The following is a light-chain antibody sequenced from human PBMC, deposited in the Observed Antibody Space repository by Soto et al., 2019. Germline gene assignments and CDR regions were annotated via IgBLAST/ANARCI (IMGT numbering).Light chain of an antibody. CDR2: GAS. V-gene: IGKV3-15*01. J-gene: IGKJ4*01. CDR1: QSVSIN. CDR3: QQFHKWPLT. Sequence: EMVLTQSPATLSVSRGERVTLSCRASQSVSINLAWYQQKPGQAPRLLIYGASTRATGIPGRFSGSGFGTEFTLTISSLESEDFAIYYCQQFHKWPLTFGGGTKVDVK.